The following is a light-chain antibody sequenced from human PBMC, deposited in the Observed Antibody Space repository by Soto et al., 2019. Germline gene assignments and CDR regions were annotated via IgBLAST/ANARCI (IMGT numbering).Light chain of an antibody. CDR3: ASWDDRLSGPI. J-gene: IGLJ2*01. CDR1: SPNIGSNS. Sequence: QSVMTQPPSASGTPGQRVTISCSGSSPNIGSNSVNWYQQLPGTAPKLLIYNIDQRPSGVPDRFLGSKSGSSASLAISGLQSEDEADYYCASWDDRLSGPIFGGGTKLTVL. V-gene: IGLV1-44*01. CDR2: NID.